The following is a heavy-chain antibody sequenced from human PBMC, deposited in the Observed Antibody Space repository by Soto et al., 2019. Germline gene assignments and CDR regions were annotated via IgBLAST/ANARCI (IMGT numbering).Heavy chain of an antibody. CDR1: GFTVSKYW. J-gene: IGHJ4*02. Sequence: GGSLRLSCVASGFTVSKYWIHWVRQAPGKGLVWLSRITSDGTSTSYADSVKGRFTISRDNANNTVVGQMNSLRDEDTAVYYSVKMGGFDFWGQGAVV. CDR2: ITSDGTST. D-gene: IGHD3-16*01. CDR3: VKMGGFDF. V-gene: IGHV3-74*01.